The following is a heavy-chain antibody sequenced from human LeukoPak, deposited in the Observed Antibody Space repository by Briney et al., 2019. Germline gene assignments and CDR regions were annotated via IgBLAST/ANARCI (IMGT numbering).Heavy chain of an antibody. V-gene: IGHV3-7*01. CDR3: ARGSRDNVAYFKY. J-gene: IGHJ1*01. D-gene: IGHD1-1*01. CDR1: GFTFSSYG. Sequence: GRSLRLSCAASGFTFSSYGMHWVRQAPGKGLEWVANIKEDGSEKLYVDSVKGRFTISRDNAKNSLNLQMNSLRAEDTAVYYCARGSRDNVAYFKYWGQGTLVTVSS. CDR2: IKEDGSEK.